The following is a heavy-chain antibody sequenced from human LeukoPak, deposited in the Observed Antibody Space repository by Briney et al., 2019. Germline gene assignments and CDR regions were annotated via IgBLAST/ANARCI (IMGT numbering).Heavy chain of an antibody. V-gene: IGHV1-69*05. CDR3: LYSSSWFLSVFDI. CDR1: GGTFSSYA. CDR2: IIPIFGTA. D-gene: IGHD6-13*01. Sequence: GASVKVSCKASGGTFSSYAISWVRQAPGQGLEWMGGIIPIFGTANYAQKFQGRVTITTDESTSTAYMELSSLRSEDTAVYYCLYSSSWFLSVFDIWGQGTMVTVSS. J-gene: IGHJ3*02.